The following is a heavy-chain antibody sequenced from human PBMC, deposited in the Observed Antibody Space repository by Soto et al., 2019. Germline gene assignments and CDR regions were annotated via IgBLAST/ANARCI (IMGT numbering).Heavy chain of an antibody. V-gene: IGHV3-9*01. Sequence: EVQLVESGGGLVQPGRSLRLSCAASGFTFDDYAMHWVRQVPGKGLEWVSGINWNSGSIGYGDSVKGRFAISRDNAKTALHLQTHGLSAEDTHFYYCVKDKSTNQYSGHFRHWGQGTLVTVSS. J-gene: IGHJ1*01. CDR3: VKDKSTNQYSGHFRH. D-gene: IGHD1-26*01. CDR1: GFTFDDYA. CDR2: INWNSGSI.